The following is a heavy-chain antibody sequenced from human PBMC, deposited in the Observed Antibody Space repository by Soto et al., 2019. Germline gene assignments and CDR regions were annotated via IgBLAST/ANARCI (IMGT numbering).Heavy chain of an antibody. Sequence: QVQLVESGGGVVQPGRSLRLSCAASGFTFSSYAMHWVRQAPGKGLEWVAVISYDGSNKYYADSVKGRFTISRDNSKNTLYLQMNGLRAEETAVYYCARDLGGGYCSGGSCYSADYYGMDVWGQGTTVTVSS. CDR2: ISYDGSNK. CDR3: ARDLGGGYCSGGSCYSADYYGMDV. CDR1: GFTFSSYA. D-gene: IGHD2-15*01. J-gene: IGHJ6*02. V-gene: IGHV3-30-3*01.